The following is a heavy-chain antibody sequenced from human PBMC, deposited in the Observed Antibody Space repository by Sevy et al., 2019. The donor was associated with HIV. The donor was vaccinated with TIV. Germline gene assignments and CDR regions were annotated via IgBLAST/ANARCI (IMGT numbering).Heavy chain of an antibody. J-gene: IGHJ6*02. CDR1: GGSFSGYY. D-gene: IGHD2-21*01. V-gene: IGHV4-34*01. Sequence: SETLSLTCAVYGGSFSGYYWSWIRQPPGKGLEWIGEINHSGSTSYNPSLKSRITISVDTSKNQFSLKLSSVTAADTAVYYCARGSGGDYYGMDVWGQGTTVTVSS. CDR3: ARGSGGDYYGMDV. CDR2: INHSGST.